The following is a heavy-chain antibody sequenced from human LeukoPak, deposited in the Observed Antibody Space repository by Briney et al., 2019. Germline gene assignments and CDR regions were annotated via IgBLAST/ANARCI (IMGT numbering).Heavy chain of an antibody. CDR2: INHSGST. D-gene: IGHD5-18*01. CDR1: GGSFSGYY. J-gene: IGHJ6*03. CDR3: ARVGYSYVINDWSRTGLGAYPTKYYYHSDV. V-gene: IGHV4-34*01. Sequence: SETLSLTCAVYGGSFSGYYWSWLRQPPGKGLEWIGEINHSGSTNYNPSLKSRGTRSGDTSKNQFSLKLSSVTAADTAVYFCARVGYSYVINDWSRTGLGAYPTKYYYHSDVWGKGTTVTVSS.